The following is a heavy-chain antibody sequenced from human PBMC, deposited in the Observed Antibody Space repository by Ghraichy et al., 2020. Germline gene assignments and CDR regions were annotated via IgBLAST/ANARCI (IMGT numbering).Heavy chain of an antibody. V-gene: IGHV4-4*07. CDR3: ARETVYCIGDSCYDRYFDY. Sequence: ETLSLTCTVSGGSIHSYYWSWIRQPAGKGLEWIGRIYARGSTNYNPSLKSRVTMSVDTSKNQFSLKLTSVTAADTAVYYCARETVYCIGDSCYDRYFDYWGRVTLVPVSS. CDR1: GGSIHSYY. J-gene: IGHJ4*02. D-gene: IGHD2-15*01. CDR2: IYARGST.